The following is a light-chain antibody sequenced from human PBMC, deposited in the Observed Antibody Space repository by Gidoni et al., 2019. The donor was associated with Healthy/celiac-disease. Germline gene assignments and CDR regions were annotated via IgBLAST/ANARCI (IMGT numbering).Light chain of an antibody. CDR3: QQRSNWPPIT. CDR1: QSVSSY. V-gene: IGKV3-11*01. J-gene: IGKJ3*01. Sequence: EMVLTQSQATLSLFPGERAILSCRASQSVSSYLAWYQQKPGQAPRLLIYDATNRATGIPARFSGSGSGTDFTLTISSLEPEDFAVYYCQQRSNWPPITFGPGTKVDIK. CDR2: DAT.